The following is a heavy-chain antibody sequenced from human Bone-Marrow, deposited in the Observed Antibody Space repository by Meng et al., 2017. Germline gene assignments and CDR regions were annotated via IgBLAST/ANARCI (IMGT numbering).Heavy chain of an antibody. CDR1: GGSIDSVDYY. D-gene: IGHD3-10*01. V-gene: IGHV4-30-4*01. J-gene: IGHJ4*02. CDR2: IYYSGST. Sequence: QVQLQESGPGLVKPSQTLSLPCTVSGGSIDSVDYYWYWIRQPPGKGLEWIGHIYYSGSTYYNPSLKSRVTISIDTSKNQFSLKLSSVTAADTAVFYCARAFSGPLDSWGRGTLVTVSS. CDR3: ARAFSGPLDS.